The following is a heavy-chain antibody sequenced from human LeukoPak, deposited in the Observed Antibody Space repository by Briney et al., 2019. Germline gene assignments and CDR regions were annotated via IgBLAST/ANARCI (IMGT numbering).Heavy chain of an antibody. Sequence: GGSLRLSCAASGFTFSTYGMHWVRQAPGKGLDWVAFIRYDGSNKYYADSVKGRFTISRDNSRNTVYLQMNSLRAEDTAVYYCAAPGVPAATYYFDYWGQGTLVTVSS. CDR2: IRYDGSNK. CDR3: AAPGVPAATYYFDY. D-gene: IGHD2-2*01. J-gene: IGHJ4*02. V-gene: IGHV3-30*02. CDR1: GFTFSTYG.